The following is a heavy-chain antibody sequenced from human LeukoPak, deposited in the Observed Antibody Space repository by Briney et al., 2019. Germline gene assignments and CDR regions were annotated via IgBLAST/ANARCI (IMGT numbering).Heavy chain of an antibody. J-gene: IGHJ4*02. Sequence: GGSLRLSCAASGFAFSSYSMNWVRQAPGKGLEWVTSVSRRSSFIFYADSVQGRFTVSRDDAKDSLFLQMNSLRAEDAAVYYCARVSDAYDYFFDYWGQGTLVTVSS. V-gene: IGHV3-21*01. CDR2: VSRRSSFI. CDR3: ARVSDAYDYFFDY. CDR1: GFAFSSYS. D-gene: IGHD5-12*01.